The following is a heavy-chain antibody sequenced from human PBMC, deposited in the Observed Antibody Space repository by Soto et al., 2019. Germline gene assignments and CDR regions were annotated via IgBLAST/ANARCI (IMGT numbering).Heavy chain of an antibody. CDR1: GGSISYEYYH. V-gene: IGHV4-30-4*08. J-gene: IGHJ6*02. Sequence: QVPLQQSGPGLVKPSQTLSLTCSVSGGSISYEYYHWTWIRQSPGKGLEWIGYIHYSGSIMYNPSFKSRVTISVDTSKNQFSLQLSSVTAADTAVYFCAREDDGGDRDYYGLDVWGQGTTVTVSS. D-gene: IGHD2-21*02. CDR2: IHYSGSI. CDR3: AREDDGGDRDYYGLDV.